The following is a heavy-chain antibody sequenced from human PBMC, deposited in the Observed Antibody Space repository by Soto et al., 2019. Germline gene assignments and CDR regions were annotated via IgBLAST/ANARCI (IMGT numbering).Heavy chain of an antibody. V-gene: IGHV1-18*04. CDR1: GYTFTSYG. CDR3: ARAPQTVAGAGIWY. CDR2: ISGYNGDT. J-gene: IGHJ4*02. D-gene: IGHD6-13*01. Sequence: ASVKVSCKATGYTFTSYGISWVRQAPGQGLEWMGWISGYNGDTNYAQKLQGRVTMTTDTSTNTAYMELRSLRSDDTAVYYCARAPQTVAGAGIWYWGQGTLVTVSS.